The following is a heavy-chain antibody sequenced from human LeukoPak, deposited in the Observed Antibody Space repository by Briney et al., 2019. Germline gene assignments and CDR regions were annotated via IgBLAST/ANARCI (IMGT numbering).Heavy chain of an antibody. D-gene: IGHD6-6*01. J-gene: IGHJ3*02. CDR2: IHGGGGYI. Sequence: GGSLRLSCAASGFTFSSYTMNWVRQAPGKGLEWVSSIHGGGGYIYYADSVKGRFTISRDNAEKSLYLQMDSLRAEDTAVYYCASSSDAFDIWGQGTMVTVSS. V-gene: IGHV3-21*01. CDR3: ASSSDAFDI. CDR1: GFTFSSYT.